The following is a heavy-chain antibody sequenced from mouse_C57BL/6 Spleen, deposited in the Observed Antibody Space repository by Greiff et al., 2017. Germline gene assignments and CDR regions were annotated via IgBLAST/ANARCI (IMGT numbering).Heavy chain of an antibody. D-gene: IGHD2-4*01. J-gene: IGHJ3*01. Sequence: QVQLQQPGAELVMPGASVKLSCKASGYTFTSYWMHWVKQRPGQGLEWIGEIDPSDSYTNYNQKFKGKSTLTVDKSSSTAYMQLSSLTSEDSAVYYCALIYYDYPWFADWGQGTLVTVSA. CDR2: IDPSDSYT. CDR1: GYTFTSYW. V-gene: IGHV1-69*01. CDR3: ALIYYDYPWFAD.